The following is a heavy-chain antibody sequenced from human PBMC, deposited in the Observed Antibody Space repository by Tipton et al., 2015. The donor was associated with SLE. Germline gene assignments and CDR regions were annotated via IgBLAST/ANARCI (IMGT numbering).Heavy chain of an antibody. CDR2: IYYSGST. J-gene: IGHJ4*02. Sequence: LRLSCTVSGGSISSSSYYWGWIRQPPGKGLEWIGSIYYSGSTNYNPSLKSRVTISVDTSKNQFSLRLSSVTAADTAVYYCARGGFLSIAARRRGYYFDYWGQGTLVTVSS. CDR1: GGSISSSSYY. D-gene: IGHD6-6*01. CDR3: ARGGFLSIAARRRGYYFDY. V-gene: IGHV4-39*07.